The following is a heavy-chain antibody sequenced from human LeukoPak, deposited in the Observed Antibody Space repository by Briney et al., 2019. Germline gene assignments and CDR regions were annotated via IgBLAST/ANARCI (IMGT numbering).Heavy chain of an antibody. CDR2: IYGDGTI. V-gene: IGHV4-4*07. J-gene: IGHJ5*02. CDR1: GGSISKQY. CDR3: TRDSGTTGEVKFDP. Sequence: KPSETLSLTCTVSGGSISKQYWTWVRQSAGKGLEWIGRIYGDGTITYNPSLRSRVTMSLDTSKNQFSLRLTSVTAADTAMYYCTRDSGTTGEVKFDPWGQGTLVTVSS. D-gene: IGHD3-10*01.